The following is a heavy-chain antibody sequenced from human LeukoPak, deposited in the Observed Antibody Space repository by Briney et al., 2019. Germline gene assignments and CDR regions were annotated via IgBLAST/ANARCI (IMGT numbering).Heavy chain of an antibody. D-gene: IGHD6-19*01. CDR2: IIPLLGIA. J-gene: IGHJ6*02. Sequence: SVKVSCKASGGTFSSYAISWVRQAPGHGLEWMRRIIPLLGIATYAHKFQGRVTITADKSTSTAYMELSSLRSQDTAVYYCARVGAVAGPVYYYGIDAWGQGTTVTVSS. CDR3: ARVGAVAGPVYYYGIDA. V-gene: IGHV1-69*04. CDR1: GGTFSSYA.